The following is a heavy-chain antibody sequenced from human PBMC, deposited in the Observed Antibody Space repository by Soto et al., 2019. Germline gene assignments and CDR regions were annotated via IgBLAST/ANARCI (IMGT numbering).Heavy chain of an antibody. D-gene: IGHD6-19*01. CDR2: IIPILGIA. Sequence: QVQLVQSGAEVKKPGSSVKVSCKASGGTFSSYTISWVRQAPGQGLEWMGRIIPILGIANYAQKFQGRVTITADKSTSTAYMELSSLRSEDTAVYYCASQGGSIALAGTQVVDYWGQGTLVTVSS. CDR3: ASQGGSIALAGTQVVDY. CDR1: GGTFSSYT. V-gene: IGHV1-69*02. J-gene: IGHJ4*02.